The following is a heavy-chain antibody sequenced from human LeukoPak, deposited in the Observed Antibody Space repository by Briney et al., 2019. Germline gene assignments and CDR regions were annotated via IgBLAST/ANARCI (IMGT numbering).Heavy chain of an antibody. CDR3: VKGHCSSSSCFPNYYYYMDV. Sequence: GGSLRLSCAGSGFIFDEYAMHWVRQAPGKGLEWVSGISWNSASIAYADSVKGRFTISRDNAKNLLFLQMTSLRAADTALYYCVKGHCSSSSCFPNYYYYMDVWGTGITVTVSS. CDR2: ISWNSASI. D-gene: IGHD2-15*01. J-gene: IGHJ6*03. V-gene: IGHV3-9*01. CDR1: GFIFDEYA.